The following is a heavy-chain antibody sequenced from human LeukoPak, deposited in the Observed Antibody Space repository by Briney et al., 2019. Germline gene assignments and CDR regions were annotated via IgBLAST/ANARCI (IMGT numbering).Heavy chain of an antibody. CDR2: IYPGDSDT. J-gene: IGHJ1*01. CDR1: GYSFTNYW. Sequence: GESLKISCKGSGYSFTNYWIGWVRQMPGKGLEWMGIIYPGDSDTRYSPSFQGQVTISADKSISTACLHWSSLKASDTDMYYCARRGIAVAGTPAEYFQYWGQGTLVTVSS. V-gene: IGHV5-51*01. CDR3: ARRGIAVAGTPAEYFQY. D-gene: IGHD6-19*01.